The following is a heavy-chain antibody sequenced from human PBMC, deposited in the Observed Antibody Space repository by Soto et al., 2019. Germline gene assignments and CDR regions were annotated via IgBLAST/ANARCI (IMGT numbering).Heavy chain of an antibody. Sequence: VQLVESGGGVVQPGRSLRLSCAASGFTFSDYAMHWVRQAPGKGLEWVAVVSHDGRNTHYADSVKGRFTISRDSSKNTDSLEMTSLRAEDTAAYYCAKGGRQWLVTSDFNYWGQGALVTVSS. J-gene: IGHJ4*02. V-gene: IGHV3-30*18. CDR2: VSHDGRNT. D-gene: IGHD6-19*01. CDR1: GFTFSDYA. CDR3: AKGGRQWLVTSDFNY.